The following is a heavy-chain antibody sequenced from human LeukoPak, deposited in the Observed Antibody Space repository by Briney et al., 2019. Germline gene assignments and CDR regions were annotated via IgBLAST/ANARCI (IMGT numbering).Heavy chain of an antibody. V-gene: IGHV3-23*01. CDR2: ISGSGGST. CDR1: GFTFSSYA. Sequence: GGSLRLSCAASGFTFSSYAMSWVRQAPGKGLEWVSAISGSGGSTYYADSVKGRFTISRDNSKNTLYLQMNSLRAEDTAVYYCAKDGLFRLLRFLELYYFDYWGQGTLVTVSS. J-gene: IGHJ4*02. CDR3: AKDGLFRLLRFLELYYFDY. D-gene: IGHD3-3*01.